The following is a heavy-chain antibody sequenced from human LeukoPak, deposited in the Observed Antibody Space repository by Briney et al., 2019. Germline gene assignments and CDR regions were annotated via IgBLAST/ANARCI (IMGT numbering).Heavy chain of an antibody. CDR3: IAAAGTFGADALDI. Sequence: SETLSLTCTVSGGSISSYYWSWIRQPAGKGLEWIGRIYTSGSTNYNPSLKSRVTMSVDTSKNQFSLKLSSVTAADTAVYYCIAAAGTFGADALDIWGQGTMVTVSS. V-gene: IGHV4-4*07. CDR1: GGSISSYY. CDR2: IYTSGST. D-gene: IGHD6-13*01. J-gene: IGHJ3*02.